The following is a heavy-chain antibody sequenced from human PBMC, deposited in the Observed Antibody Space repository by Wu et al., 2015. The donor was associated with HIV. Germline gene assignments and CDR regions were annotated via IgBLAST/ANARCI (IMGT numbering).Heavy chain of an antibody. CDR2: INPSGGST. Sequence: QVQLVQSGAEVKKPGASVKVSCKASGYTFTSYYMHWVRQAPGQGLEWMGIINPSGGSTSYAQKFQGRVTMTRDTSTSTVYMELSSLRSEDTAVYYCARDYDYVWGSYRYSFDYWGQGTLVTVSS. J-gene: IGHJ4*02. CDR3: ARDYDYVWGSYRYSFDY. V-gene: IGHV1-46*01. CDR1: GYTFTSYY. D-gene: IGHD3-16*02.